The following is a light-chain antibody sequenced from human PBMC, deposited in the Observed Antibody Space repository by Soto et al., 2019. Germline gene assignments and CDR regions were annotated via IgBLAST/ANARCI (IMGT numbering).Light chain of an antibody. CDR2: AAS. CDR3: QQLNSYPIT. V-gene: IGKV1-9*01. Sequence: DVHMSQSPSTLSASVGDRVTITCRASQSISSWLAWYQQKPGKAPKLLIYAASTLQSGVPSRFRGSGSGTEFTLTISRLQPEDFATYYCQQLNSYPITFGQGTRLEIK. CDR1: QSISSW. J-gene: IGKJ5*01.